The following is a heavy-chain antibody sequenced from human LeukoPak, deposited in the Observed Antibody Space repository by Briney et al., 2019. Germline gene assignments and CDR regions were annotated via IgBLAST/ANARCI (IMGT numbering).Heavy chain of an antibody. CDR1: GFTFSSHW. CDR2: IKKDGSEK. Sequence: GGSLRLSCAASGFTFSSHWMSWVRQAPGKGLEWVANIKKDGSEKYYVDSVKGRFTISRDNAKNSLYLEINSLRAEDTAVYYCVRAPTAGPYYFDYWGQGTLVTVSS. CDR3: VRAPTAGPYYFDY. J-gene: IGHJ4*02. V-gene: IGHV3-7*01. D-gene: IGHD6-13*01.